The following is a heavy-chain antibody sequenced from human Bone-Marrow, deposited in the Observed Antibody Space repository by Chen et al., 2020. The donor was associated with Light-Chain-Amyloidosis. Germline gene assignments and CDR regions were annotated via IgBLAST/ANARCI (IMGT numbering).Heavy chain of an antibody. CDR3: AKDLQTYGDYDYYYYGLDV. Sequence: QVQLVESGGGVVQPGKSLRLSCAASGFTFRTYGMHWVRQAPGKGLEWVALISYDGNNQYYSDSVKGRFTISRDNSKNTVYPQMNSLRLEDTALYYCAKDLQTYGDYDYYYYGLDVWGQGTAVTVSS. CDR2: ISYDGNNQ. V-gene: IGHV3-30*18. J-gene: IGHJ6*02. D-gene: IGHD4-17*01. CDR1: GFTFRTYG.